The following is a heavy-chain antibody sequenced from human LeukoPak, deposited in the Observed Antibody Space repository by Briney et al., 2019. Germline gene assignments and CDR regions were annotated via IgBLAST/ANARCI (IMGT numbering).Heavy chain of an antibody. CDR3: ARTYRNGDKFCSVY. J-gene: IGHJ4*02. CDR1: GFTFSNYW. CDR2: INQDGSEK. D-gene: IGHD5-24*01. Sequence: VESPRLSCAASGFTFSNYWINWVRQAPGKGLEWVANINQDGSEKYYVDSVKGRFTISRDNAKDSLYLQMSSLRAEDTAVYYCARTYRNGDKFCSVYWGQGTLVTVSS. V-gene: IGHV3-7*01.